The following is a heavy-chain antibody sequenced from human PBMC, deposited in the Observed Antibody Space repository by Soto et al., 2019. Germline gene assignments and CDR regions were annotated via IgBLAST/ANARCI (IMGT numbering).Heavy chain of an antibody. D-gene: IGHD6-13*01. CDR3: ARGPPRRSSSWYDY. V-gene: IGHV1-8*01. CDR1: GYTFTSYD. J-gene: IGHJ4*02. CDR2: MNPNSGNS. Sequence: ASVKVSCKASGYTFTSYDINWVRQATGQGLEWMGWMNPNSGNSGYAQKFQGRVTMTRNTSISTAYMELSSLRSEDTAVYYCARGPPRRSSSWYDYWGQGTLVTVSS.